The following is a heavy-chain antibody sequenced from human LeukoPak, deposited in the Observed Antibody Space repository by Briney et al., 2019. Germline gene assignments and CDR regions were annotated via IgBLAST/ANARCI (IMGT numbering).Heavy chain of an antibody. Sequence: GASVKVSCKASGYTFTSYAMNWVRQAPGQGLEWMGWINTNTGNPTYAQGFTGRFVFSLDTSVSTAYLQISSLKAEDTAVYYCASPSPYFGRTDYYYMDVWGKGTTVTVSS. J-gene: IGHJ6*03. CDR3: ASPSPYFGRTDYYYMDV. CDR2: INTNTGNP. V-gene: IGHV7-4-1*02. D-gene: IGHD2-2*01. CDR1: GYTFTSYA.